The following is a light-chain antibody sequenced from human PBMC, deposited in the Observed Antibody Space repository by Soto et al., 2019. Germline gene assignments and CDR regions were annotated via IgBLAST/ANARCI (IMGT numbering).Light chain of an antibody. CDR1: QSVSSSY. CDR3: QQRSNWPRT. Sequence: EIVLTQSPGTLSLSPGERATLSCRASQSVSSSYLAWYQQKPGQAPRLLIYGASSRATGIPDRFSGSGSGTDFTLTISRLAPEDFAVYYCQQRSNWPRTVVGGTNVDIK. V-gene: IGKV3D-20*02. CDR2: GAS. J-gene: IGKJ4*01.